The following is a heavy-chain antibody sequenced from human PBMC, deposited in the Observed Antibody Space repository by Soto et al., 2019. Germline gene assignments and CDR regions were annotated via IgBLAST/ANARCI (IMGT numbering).Heavy chain of an antibody. Sequence: QVQLQESGPGLVKPSETLSLTCTVSGGSVSSANYYWSWIRQPPGKGLEWIGDIYYSGTTKYNPSLKSRLTISVDTSKNQFSLQLSSVTAADTAVYYGARVERATFYYFDYWGQGILVTVSS. CDR2: IYYSGTT. V-gene: IGHV4-61*01. J-gene: IGHJ4*02. D-gene: IGHD5-12*01. CDR1: GGSVSSANYY. CDR3: ARVERATFYYFDY.